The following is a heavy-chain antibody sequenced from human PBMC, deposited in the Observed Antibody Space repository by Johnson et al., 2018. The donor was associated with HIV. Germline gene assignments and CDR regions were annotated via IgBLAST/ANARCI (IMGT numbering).Heavy chain of an antibody. V-gene: IGHV3-15*01. CDR1: GFTFSNAW. D-gene: IGHD1-1*01. J-gene: IGHJ3*02. Sequence: MQLVESGGGLVQPGRSLRLSCAASGFTFSNAWMSWVRQAPGKGLEWVGRIKSKSDGETTDYAAPVRGRFTVSRDDSKNKVYLQMNSLKTEDTALYYCTTGLSWNDAFHIWAQGTMVTVSS. CDR3: TTGLSWNDAFHI. CDR2: IKSKSDGETT.